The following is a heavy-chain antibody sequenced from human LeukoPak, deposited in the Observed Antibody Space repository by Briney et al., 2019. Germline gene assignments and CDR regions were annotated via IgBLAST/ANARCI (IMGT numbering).Heavy chain of an antibody. CDR3: ARDSSDFDY. CDR2: ISYDGTNI. V-gene: IGHV3-30-3*01. CDR1: GFTFSSFA. D-gene: IGHD3-22*01. Sequence: PGRSLRLSCAASGFTFSSFAMQWVRQAPGKGLEWVAFISYDGTNIYYADSVKGRFTVSRDNSKNTLFLQMNGLRREDTAVYYCARDSSDFDYWGQGTLVTVSS. J-gene: IGHJ4*02.